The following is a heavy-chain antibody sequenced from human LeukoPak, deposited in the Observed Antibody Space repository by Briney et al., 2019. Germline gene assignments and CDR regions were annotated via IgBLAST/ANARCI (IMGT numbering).Heavy chain of an antibody. D-gene: IGHD1-26*01. CDR1: GFTFSSYA. J-gene: IGHJ4*02. CDR3: AKDFVPRGGSFFPGFDY. CDR2: ISNSGDRT. V-gene: IGHV3-23*01. Sequence: GGSLRLSCAASGFTFSSYAMNWVRQAPGKGLEWNSTISNSGDRTYYADSVKGRFTISRDNSKNTLYLQMNSLRTEDTAVYYCAKDFVPRGGSFFPGFDYWGQGTLVIVSS.